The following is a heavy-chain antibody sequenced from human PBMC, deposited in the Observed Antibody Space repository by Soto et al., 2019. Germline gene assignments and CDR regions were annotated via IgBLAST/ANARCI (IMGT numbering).Heavy chain of an antibody. J-gene: IGHJ4*02. Sequence: GESLTISCKGSGHIFSNYWIGWVRQMPGKGLEWMGIIYPGDSDTRYSPSFQGQVTITVDKSINTAYLQWSRLKASDTASYYCARQRLWGTSGYYYFENWGQGTLVTVSS. D-gene: IGHD3-22*01. CDR3: ARQRLWGTSGYYYFEN. CDR2: IYPGDSDT. V-gene: IGHV5-51*01. CDR1: GHIFSNYW.